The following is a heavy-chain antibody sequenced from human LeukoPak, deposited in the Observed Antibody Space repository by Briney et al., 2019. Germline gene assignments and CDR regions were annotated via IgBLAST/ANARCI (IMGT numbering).Heavy chain of an antibody. J-gene: IGHJ4*02. CDR2: ISYDGSNK. V-gene: IGHV3-30-3*02. D-gene: IGHD3-22*01. CDR1: GFTFSSYA. Sequence: GGSLGLSCAASGFTFSSYAMHWVRQAPGKGLEWVAVISYDGSNKYYADSVKGRFTISRDNSKNTLYLQMNSLRAEDTAVYYCAKTQGYFDYWGQGTLVTVSS. CDR3: AKTQGYFDY.